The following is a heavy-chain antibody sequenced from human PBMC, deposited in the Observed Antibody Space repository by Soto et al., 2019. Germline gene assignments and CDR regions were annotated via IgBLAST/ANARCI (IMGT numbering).Heavy chain of an antibody. J-gene: IGHJ6*02. Sequence: SETQSLTCAVSGGSISSGGYSWSWIRKPPGKGLEWIGYIYHSGSTYYNPSLKSRVTISVDRSKNQFSLKLSSVTAADTAVYYCARVGEKGYCSGGSCYYYYYGMDVWGQGTTVTVSS. CDR2: IYHSGST. V-gene: IGHV4-30-2*01. D-gene: IGHD2-15*01. CDR3: ARVGEKGYCSGGSCYYYYYGMDV. CDR1: GGSISSGGYS.